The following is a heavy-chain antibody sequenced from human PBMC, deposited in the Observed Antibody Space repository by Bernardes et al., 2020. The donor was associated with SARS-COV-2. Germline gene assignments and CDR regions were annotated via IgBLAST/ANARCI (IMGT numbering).Heavy chain of an antibody. D-gene: IGHD2-15*01. CDR3: ASGTYGSAWLDGFHI. Sequence: ASVKVSCKASGHTFTNYGLSWVRQAPGQGLEWMGWISGYNGKTNYAKKFQGRVTMNIDTSTNIAYMELRSLRSDDTAVFHCASGTYGSAWLDGFHIWGQGTMVTVSS. V-gene: IGHV1-18*01. J-gene: IGHJ3*02. CDR1: GHTFTNYG. CDR2: ISGYNGKT.